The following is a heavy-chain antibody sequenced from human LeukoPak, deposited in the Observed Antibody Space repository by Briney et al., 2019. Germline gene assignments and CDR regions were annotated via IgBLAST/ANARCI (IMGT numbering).Heavy chain of an antibody. V-gene: IGHV4-34*01. J-gene: IGHJ4*02. D-gene: IGHD5-18*01. CDR2: INHSGST. CDR3: ARGGSRYSYGRAYFDY. Sequence: SETLSLTCAVYGGSFSDYYWTWIRQPPGKGLEWIGEINHSGSTNYKPSLKSRVTISVDTSNSQFSLKLSSVTAADTAVYYCARGGSRYSYGRAYFDYWGQGTLVTVSS. CDR1: GGSFSDYY.